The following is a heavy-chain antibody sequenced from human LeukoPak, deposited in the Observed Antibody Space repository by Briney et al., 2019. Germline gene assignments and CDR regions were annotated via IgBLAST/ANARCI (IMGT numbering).Heavy chain of an antibody. CDR3: ARENGDLPDY. CDR2: IIPNSGGT. CDR1: GGTFSSYA. D-gene: IGHD4-17*01. J-gene: IGHJ4*02. V-gene: IGHV1-2*02. Sequence: GSSVKVSCKASGGTFSSYAISWVRQAPGQGLEWMGGIIPNSGGTNYAQKFQGRVTMTRDTSISTAYMELSRLRSDDTAVYYCARENGDLPDYWGQGTLVTVSS.